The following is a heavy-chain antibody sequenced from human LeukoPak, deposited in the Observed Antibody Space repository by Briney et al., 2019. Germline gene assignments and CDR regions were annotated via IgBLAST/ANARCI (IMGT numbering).Heavy chain of an antibody. V-gene: IGHV1-69*04. CDR2: IIPIFGVA. CDR3: ARDHLQVTTVVTPGEV. CDR1: GGTFSSYA. Sequence: GASVKVPCKASGGTFSSYAISWVRQAPGQGLEWMGRIIPIFGVANYAQKFQGRVTITADKSTNTAYMELSSLRSEDTAVYYCARDHLQVTTVVTPGEVWGQGTLVTVSS. D-gene: IGHD4-23*01. J-gene: IGHJ4*02.